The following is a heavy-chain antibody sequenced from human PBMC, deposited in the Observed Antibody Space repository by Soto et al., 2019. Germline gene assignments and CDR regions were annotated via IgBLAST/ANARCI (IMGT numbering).Heavy chain of an antibody. V-gene: IGHV4-34*01. J-gene: IGHJ4*02. D-gene: IGHD3-16*02. CDR3: AATYDYVWGSYRPKFDY. CDR2: INHSGST. Sequence: PSETLSLTCAVYGRSFSGYYWSWIRQPPGKGLEWIGEINHSGSTNYNPSLKSRVTISVDTSKNQFSLKLSSVTAADTAVYYCAATYDYVWGSYRPKFDYWGQGTLVTVSS. CDR1: GRSFSGYY.